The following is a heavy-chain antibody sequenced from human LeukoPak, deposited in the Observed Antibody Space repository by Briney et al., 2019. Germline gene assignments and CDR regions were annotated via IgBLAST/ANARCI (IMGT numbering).Heavy chain of an antibody. V-gene: IGHV4-4*02. J-gene: IGHJ4*02. CDR3: ARRVASRATGYYFDF. CDR2: VNLQGST. D-gene: IGHD5-12*01. CDR1: GGSITNTNY. Sequence: SGTLSLTCGVSGGSITNTNYWTWVRQPPGKGLEWIGEVNLQGSTNYNPSLMGRVAISVDTSRKQFSLRLSSVTAADTAVYYCARRVASRATGYYFDFWGQGILVTVSS.